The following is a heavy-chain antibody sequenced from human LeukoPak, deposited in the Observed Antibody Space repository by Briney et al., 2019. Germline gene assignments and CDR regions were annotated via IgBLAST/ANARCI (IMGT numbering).Heavy chain of an antibody. CDR3: ARSSGSGIAPNYFDY. CDR2: IYYSGST. D-gene: IGHD3-10*01. V-gene: IGHV4-39*07. J-gene: IGHJ4*02. CDR1: GGSISSSSYY. Sequence: PSETLSLTCTVSGGSISSSSYYWGWIRQPPGKGLEWIGSIYYSGSTYYNPSLKSRVTISVDTSKNQFSLKLSSVTAADTAVYYCARSSGSGIAPNYFDYWGQGTLVTVSS.